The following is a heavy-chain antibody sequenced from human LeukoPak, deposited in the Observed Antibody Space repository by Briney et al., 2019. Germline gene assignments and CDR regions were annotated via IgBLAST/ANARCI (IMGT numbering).Heavy chain of an antibody. CDR1: GFTVSSNY. J-gene: IGHJ4*02. CDR3: ARDGYDFWSGYYFY. D-gene: IGHD3-3*01. CDR2: IYSGGST. V-gene: IGHV3-66*02. Sequence: PGGSLRLSCAASGFTVSSNYMSWVRQAPGKGLEWVSVIYSGGSTYYADSVKGRFTISRDNSKNTLYLQMNSLRAEDTAVYYCARDGYDFWSGYYFYWGQGTLVTVSS.